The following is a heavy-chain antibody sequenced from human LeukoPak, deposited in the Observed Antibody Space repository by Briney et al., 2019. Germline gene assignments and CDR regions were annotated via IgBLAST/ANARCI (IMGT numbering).Heavy chain of an antibody. CDR3: ARGYGLGI. CDR2: INSGGST. J-gene: IGHJ3*02. CDR1: GFTFSTYA. Sequence: GGSLRLSRAASGFTFSTYAMSWVRQAPGKGLEWVSAINSGGSTYYADSLKGRFTISRDNSKNTLYLQMNSLRADDTAVYYCARGYGLGIWGQGTMVTVSS. V-gene: IGHV3-23*01.